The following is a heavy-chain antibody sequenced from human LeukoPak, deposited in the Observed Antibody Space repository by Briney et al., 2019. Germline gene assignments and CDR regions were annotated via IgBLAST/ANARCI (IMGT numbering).Heavy chain of an antibody. Sequence: GGSLRLSCAASGFTFSSYAMSWVRQAPGRGLEWVSAISGSGGSTYYADSVKGRFTISRDNSKNTLYLQMNSLRAEDTAVYYCAKDLGYCSGGSCPRSWFDPWGQGTLVTVSS. J-gene: IGHJ5*02. CDR3: AKDLGYCSGGSCPRSWFDP. D-gene: IGHD2-15*01. CDR2: ISGSGGST. V-gene: IGHV3-23*01. CDR1: GFTFSSYA.